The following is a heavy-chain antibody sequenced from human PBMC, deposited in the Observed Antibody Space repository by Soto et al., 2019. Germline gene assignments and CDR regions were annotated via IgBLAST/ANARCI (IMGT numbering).Heavy chain of an antibody. Sequence: QVQLQQSGPGLVRPSQTLSLTCAISGDSVSSNSAAWNWIRQSPSRGFEWLGRTYYRSKWYTDYAVSVKGRITINPDTSKNQFSLQLHSVTPDDTVVYFCARDLVCGYDWWWPFAPFDIWGQGTMVTVSS. V-gene: IGHV6-1*01. CDR3: ARDLVCGYDWWWPFAPFDI. CDR1: GDSVSSNSAA. J-gene: IGHJ3*02. D-gene: IGHD5-12*01. CDR2: TYYRSKWYT.